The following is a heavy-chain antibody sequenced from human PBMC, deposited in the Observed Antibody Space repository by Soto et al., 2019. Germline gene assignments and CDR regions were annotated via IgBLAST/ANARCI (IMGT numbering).Heavy chain of an antibody. CDR1: GFTFSSYA. Sequence: GGSLRLSCAASGFTFSSYAMSWVRQAPGKGLEWVSAISGSGGSTYYADSVKGRFTISRDNSKNTLYLQMNSLRAEDTAVYYCAPDIVVVVAATDDAFDIWGQGTMVTVSS. CDR2: ISGSGGST. J-gene: IGHJ3*02. D-gene: IGHD2-15*01. V-gene: IGHV3-23*01. CDR3: APDIVVVVAATDDAFDI.